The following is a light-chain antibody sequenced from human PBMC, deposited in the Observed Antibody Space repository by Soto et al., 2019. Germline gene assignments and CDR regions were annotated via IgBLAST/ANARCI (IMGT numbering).Light chain of an antibody. Sequence: QPVLTQPPSVSGAPGQRITISCTGSSSNIGAGYHVHWYQQLPGTAPKLLIYGNNNRPSGVPDRFSGSKSGTSASLAITGLQAEDEADYYCQSYDSSLSHVVFGGGTKLTVL. J-gene: IGLJ2*01. V-gene: IGLV1-40*01. CDR2: GNN. CDR1: SSNIGAGYH. CDR3: QSYDSSLSHVV.